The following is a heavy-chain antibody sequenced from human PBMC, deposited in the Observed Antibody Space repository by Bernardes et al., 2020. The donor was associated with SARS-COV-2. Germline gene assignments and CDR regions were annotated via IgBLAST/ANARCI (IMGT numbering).Heavy chain of an antibody. Sequence: ASVKVSCMASGYTFTSYDINWVRQATGQGLEWMGWMNPNSGNTGYAQKFQGRVTMTRNTSISTAYMELSSLRSEDTAVYYCARGTRGWLVRRSWFDPWGQGTLVTVSS. J-gene: IGHJ5*02. CDR3: ARGTRGWLVRRSWFDP. V-gene: IGHV1-8*01. D-gene: IGHD6-19*01. CDR1: GYTFTSYD. CDR2: MNPNSGNT.